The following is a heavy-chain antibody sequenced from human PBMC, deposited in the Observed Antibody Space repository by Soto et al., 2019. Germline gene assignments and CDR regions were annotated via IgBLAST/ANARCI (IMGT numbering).Heavy chain of an antibody. CDR3: ERGGGYCSGGNCYSLDY. D-gene: IGHD2-15*01. Sequence: QAQLVQAGAEVKKPGASVKVSCKDSGYTFRSPGITWVRQAPGQGLEWMGWISANNGNTNYARKLQGRVTMTTDTSTSTAYMDLRSLKSDDTAVYYCERGGGYCSGGNCYSLDYWGQGTLVSVSS. V-gene: IGHV1-18*04. CDR2: ISANNGNT. J-gene: IGHJ4*02. CDR1: GYTFRSPG.